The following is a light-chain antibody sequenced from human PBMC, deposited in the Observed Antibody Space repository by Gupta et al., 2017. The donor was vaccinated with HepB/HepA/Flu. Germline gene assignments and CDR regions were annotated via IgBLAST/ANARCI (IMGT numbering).Light chain of an antibody. Sequence: DIQMTQSPSSLSASIGDRVTITCRASQSISNYLNWYQQKPGKAPNLLIYAASSLHSGVPSRFSGSGSGTVFTLTISILQPEDFATYYCQQSYTTLSFGPGTKVDIK. J-gene: IGKJ3*01. CDR1: QSISNY. V-gene: IGKV1-39*01. CDR2: AAS. CDR3: QQSYTTLS.